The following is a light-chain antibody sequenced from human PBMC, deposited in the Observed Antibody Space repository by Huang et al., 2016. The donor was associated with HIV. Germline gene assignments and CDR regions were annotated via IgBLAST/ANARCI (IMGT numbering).Light chain of an antibody. CDR3: QQYGRAPLT. J-gene: IGKJ4*01. V-gene: IGKV3-20*01. Sequence: EIVLTQSPGTLSLSPGERATLSCRASQSVSNNYVTWYSQKPGRASRLLVYGASSRAPGTPDRFSGSGSGTDFTLTISSLEPEDFAVYYCQQYGRAPLTFGGGTRVEIK. CDR2: GAS. CDR1: QSVSNNY.